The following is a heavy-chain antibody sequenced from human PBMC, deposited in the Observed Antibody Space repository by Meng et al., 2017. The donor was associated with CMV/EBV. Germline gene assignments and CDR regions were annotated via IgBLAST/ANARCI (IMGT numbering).Heavy chain of an antibody. CDR2: IKSKTDGGTT. CDR1: GFTFSNAW. CDR3: TTRNQWELLEY. Sequence: GGSLSLSCAASGFTFSNAWMSWVRQAPGKGLEWVGRIKSKTDGGTTDYAAPVKGRFTISRDDSKNTLYLQMNSLKTEDTAVYYCTTRNQWELLEYWGQGTPVTVSS. V-gene: IGHV3-15*01. J-gene: IGHJ4*02. D-gene: IGHD1-26*01.